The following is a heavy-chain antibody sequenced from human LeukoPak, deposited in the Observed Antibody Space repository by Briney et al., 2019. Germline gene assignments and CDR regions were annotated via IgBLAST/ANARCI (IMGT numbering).Heavy chain of an antibody. J-gene: IGHJ5*02. CDR2: IYYSGST. Sequence: SENLSLTCTVSAGSISSSSYYWRWIRQPPGKGLEWIGSIYYSGSTYYNPSLKSRVTISVDTSKNQFSLKLSSVTAADTAVYYCARLLSGETWFDPWGQGTLVTVSS. V-gene: IGHV4-39*01. CDR3: ARLLSGETWFDP. D-gene: IGHD2-21*01. CDR1: AGSISSSSYY.